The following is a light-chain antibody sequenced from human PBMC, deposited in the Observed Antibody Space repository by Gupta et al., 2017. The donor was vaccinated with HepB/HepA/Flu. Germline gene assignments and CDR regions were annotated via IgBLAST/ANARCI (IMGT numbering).Light chain of an antibody. Sequence: QTVVTQEPSLTVSPGGTVTLTCASNTGPVTFGDFPNWFQQKPGQPPRALMYSTRYKHPWTPARFSGSLLGGKAALTLSGVQPEDEAEYYCLLYFGGAQLVFGGGTKLTVL. CDR3: LLYFGGAQLV. V-gene: IGLV7-43*01. CDR1: TGPVTFGDF. CDR2: STR. J-gene: IGLJ3*02.